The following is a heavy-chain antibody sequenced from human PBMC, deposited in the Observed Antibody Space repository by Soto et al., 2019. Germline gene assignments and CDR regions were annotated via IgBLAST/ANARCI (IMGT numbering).Heavy chain of an antibody. CDR3: ARAAWDRVRGVKEFDS. V-gene: IGHV1-46*01. D-gene: IGHD3-10*01. CDR1: GYTFTNDY. J-gene: IGHJ4*02. Sequence: QVQLVQSGAEVKKPGASVKVSCKASGYTFTNDYMHWVRQAPGKGLEWMGIINPSTGITSYAPKFQGRGTMTRDTSTSTVHMELRSLRSADTAVYYCARAAWDRVRGVKEFDSWGQGTLVTVSS. CDR2: INPSTGIT.